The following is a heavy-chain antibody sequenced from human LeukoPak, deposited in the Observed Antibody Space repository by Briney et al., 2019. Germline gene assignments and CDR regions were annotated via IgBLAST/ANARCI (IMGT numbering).Heavy chain of an antibody. CDR3: SRGRPIDY. J-gene: IGHJ4*02. V-gene: IGHV3-48*01. Sequence: GGSLRLSCAASGFTLSSYSMNWVRQAPGKGLEWVSYISSSSSTIYYADSVKGRFNIPRDNAKNSLYLQMNSLRAEDTAVYYCSRGRPIDYWGQGTLVTVSS. CDR2: ISSSSSTI. CDR1: GFTLSSYS.